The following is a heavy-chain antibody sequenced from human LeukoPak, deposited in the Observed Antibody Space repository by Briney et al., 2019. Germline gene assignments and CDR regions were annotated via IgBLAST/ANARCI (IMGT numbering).Heavy chain of an antibody. CDR1: GGSISSDGYY. Sequence: SETLSLTCTVSGGSISSDGYYWGWIGQPPGKGWEWIGSIYDSGSTYYNPSHKSRVTISVDTSKNQFSLKLSSVTAADTAVYYCARHPRDNSGYDLSYFDYWGQGTLVTVSS. D-gene: IGHD5-12*01. J-gene: IGHJ4*02. CDR3: ARHPRDNSGYDLSYFDY. CDR2: IYDSGST. V-gene: IGHV4-39*01.